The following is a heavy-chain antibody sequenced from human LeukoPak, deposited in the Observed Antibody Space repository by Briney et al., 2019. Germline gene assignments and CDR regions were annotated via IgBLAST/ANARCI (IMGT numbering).Heavy chain of an antibody. Sequence: PGGSLRLSCAASGFTFSSYWMHRVRQAPGKGLEWIGEINHSGSTNYNPSLKSRVTISVDTSKNQFSLKLSSVTAADTAVYYCARSPSSSWYRRYYYYYYMDVWGKGTTVTVSS. D-gene: IGHD6-13*01. V-gene: IGHV4-34*01. CDR1: GFTFSSYW. CDR2: INHSGST. J-gene: IGHJ6*03. CDR3: ARSPSSSWYRRYYYYYYMDV.